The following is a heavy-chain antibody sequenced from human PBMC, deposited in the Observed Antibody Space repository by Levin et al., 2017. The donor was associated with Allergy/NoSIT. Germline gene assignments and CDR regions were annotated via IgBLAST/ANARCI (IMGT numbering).Heavy chain of an antibody. D-gene: IGHD6-19*01. Sequence: GESLKISCKASGYIFTDYYIHWVRQAPGQGLEWMGWINPDSGGTNYAQKFQGRVTMTRDTSISTAYMDLSRLKSDDTAVYYCARSRPGFTSGWPDYWGQGTLVTVSS. J-gene: IGHJ4*02. CDR1: GYIFTDYY. CDR3: ARSRPGFTSGWPDY. CDR2: INPDSGGT. V-gene: IGHV1-2*02.